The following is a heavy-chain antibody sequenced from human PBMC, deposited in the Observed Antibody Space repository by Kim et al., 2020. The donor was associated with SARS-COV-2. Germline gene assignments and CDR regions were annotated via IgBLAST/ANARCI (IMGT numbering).Heavy chain of an antibody. CDR3: ARASYYFDY. CDR1: GFTFSGSW. J-gene: IGHJ4*02. V-gene: IGHV3-74*01. CDR2: INSDGSST. Sequence: GGSLRLSCAASGFTFSGSWMHWVRQAPGKGLVWVSRINSDGSSTTYADSVKGRFTISRDNAGNTLYLQMNSLRGEDTAVYYCARASYYFDYWGQGTLVTVSS.